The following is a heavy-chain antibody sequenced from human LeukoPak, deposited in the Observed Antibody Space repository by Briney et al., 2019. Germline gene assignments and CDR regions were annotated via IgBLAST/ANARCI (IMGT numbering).Heavy chain of an antibody. CDR1: GYTFVNYA. D-gene: IGHD4-23*01. V-gene: IGHV1-18*01. Sequence: ASVKVSCKTSGYTFVNYAITWVRQAPGHGPEWMGWISPHNGNTNYAQNLQGRVSMTAETSTFTAYMDLTGLRSDATAVYYCARGRRELRGPVGPRELAYWGQGTLVTVSS. CDR2: ISPHNGNT. J-gene: IGHJ4*02. CDR3: ARGRRELRGPVGPRELAY.